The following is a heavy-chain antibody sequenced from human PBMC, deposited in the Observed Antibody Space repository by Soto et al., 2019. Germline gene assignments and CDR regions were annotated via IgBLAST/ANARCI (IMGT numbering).Heavy chain of an antibody. Sequence: GGSLRLSCAASGFTFSSYAMSWVHQAPGRGLEWVSAISGSGGSTYYADSVKGRFTISRDNSKNTLYLQMNSLRAEDTAVYYCAKDGGTFTMVRGVISNYYYYYGMDGWGQGTTVTVSS. CDR3: AKDGGTFTMVRGVISNYYYYYGMDG. CDR1: GFTFSSYA. J-gene: IGHJ6*02. D-gene: IGHD3-10*01. V-gene: IGHV3-23*01. CDR2: ISGSGGST.